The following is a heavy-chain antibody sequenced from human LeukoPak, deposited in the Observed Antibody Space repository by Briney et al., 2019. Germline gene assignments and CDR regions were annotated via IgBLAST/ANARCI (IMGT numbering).Heavy chain of an antibody. CDR1: GCTFTSYD. Sequence: ASVNVSCKASGCTFTSYDINWVRQATGQGLEWMGWMNPNSGNTGYAQKFQGRVTITRNTSISTAYMELSSLRSEDTAVYYCARNYDSSGTDAFDIWGQGTMVTVSS. J-gene: IGHJ3*02. CDR2: MNPNSGNT. D-gene: IGHD3-22*01. CDR3: ARNYDSSGTDAFDI. V-gene: IGHV1-8*03.